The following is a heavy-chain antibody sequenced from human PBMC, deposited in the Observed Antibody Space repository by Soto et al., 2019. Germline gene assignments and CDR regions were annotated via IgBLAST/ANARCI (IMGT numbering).Heavy chain of an antibody. CDR2: IRGSGGNK. D-gene: IGHD2-8*01. CDR3: ARIRLNLMDYYYGMDV. CDR1: VFTFSSYA. J-gene: IGHJ6*02. V-gene: IGHV3-30*04. Sequence: PGGSLRLSCAASVFTFSSYAMHWVRQAPGKGLEWVAVIRGSGGNKYYADSVKGRFTISRDNSKNTLYLQMNSLKAEDTAVYYCARIRLNLMDYYYGMDVWGQGTTVTVSS.